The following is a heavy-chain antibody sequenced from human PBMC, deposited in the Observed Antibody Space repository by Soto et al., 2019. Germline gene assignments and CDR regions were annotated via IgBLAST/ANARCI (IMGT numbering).Heavy chain of an antibody. CDR2: IYPGDSDT. D-gene: IGHD3-9*01. CDR1: ECNIINFG. CDR3: ARVGFDHYYFMDV. Sequence: KVSECNIINFGIRRMIQKTGKGLEWMGIIYPGDSDTRYSPSFQGQVTISADKSISTAYLQWSSLKASDTAMYYCARVGFDHYYFMDVWGKGTTVTVFS. V-gene: IGHV5-51*01. J-gene: IGHJ6*03.